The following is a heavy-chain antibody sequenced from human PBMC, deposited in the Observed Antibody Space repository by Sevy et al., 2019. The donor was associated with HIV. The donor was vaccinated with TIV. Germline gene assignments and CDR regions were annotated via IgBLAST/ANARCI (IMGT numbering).Heavy chain of an antibody. J-gene: IGHJ5*01. D-gene: IGHD3-10*01. CDR3: ARWTMGITMIQGEFDS. CDR1: GGSISNSAYY. V-gene: IGHV4-39*02. CDR2: IYYIGNT. Sequence: SETLSLTCTVSGGSISNSAYYWGWIRQPPVKGLEWIGNIYYIGNTYYKPSLKSRVTISVDTSKNHFSLKLTSVTAADTAVYYCARWTMGITMIQGEFDSWGQGTLVTVSS.